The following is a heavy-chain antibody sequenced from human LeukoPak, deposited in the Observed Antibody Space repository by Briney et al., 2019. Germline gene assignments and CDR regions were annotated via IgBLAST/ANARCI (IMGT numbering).Heavy chain of an antibody. CDR3: ARDLKTSGWYGDFDY. J-gene: IGHJ4*03. CDR2: IFSGGST. CDR1: GFTVSSNY. D-gene: IGHD6-19*01. Sequence: GGSLRLSCVASGFTVSSNYMSWVRQAPGKGLEWVSAIFSGGSTFYADSVTGRFTISRDNSKNTVYLEMNSLRAEDTAVYYCARDLKTSGWYGDFDYWGQGTMVTVSS. V-gene: IGHV3-53*01.